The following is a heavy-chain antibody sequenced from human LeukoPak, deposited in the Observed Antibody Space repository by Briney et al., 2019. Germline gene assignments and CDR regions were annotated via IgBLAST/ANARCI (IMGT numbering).Heavy chain of an antibody. V-gene: IGHV1-46*01. D-gene: IGHD3-22*01. CDR3: GGGGPIYYYDSSVYIFFDY. CDR1: GYTFTSYY. Sequence: GASVKVSCKASGYTFTSYYMHWVRQAPGQGLEWMGIINPSGGSTSYTQKFQGRVTMTRDTSTSTVYMELSSLRSEDTAVYYCGGGGPIYYYDSSVYIFFDYGGKEPVVPVP. J-gene: IGHJ4*02. CDR2: INPSGGST.